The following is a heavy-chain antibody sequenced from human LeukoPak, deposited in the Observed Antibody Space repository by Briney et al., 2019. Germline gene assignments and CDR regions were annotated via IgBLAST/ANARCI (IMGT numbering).Heavy chain of an antibody. CDR2: ISGSGGST. V-gene: IGHV3-23*01. Sequence: GGSLRLSCAASGFTFSSHAMSWVRQAPGKGLEWVSAISGSGGSTYYADSVKGRFTISRDNSKNTLYLQMNSLRAEDTAVYYCAKDGITMIVVVPEGAFDIWGQGTMVTVSS. D-gene: IGHD3-22*01. J-gene: IGHJ3*02. CDR1: GFTFSSHA. CDR3: AKDGITMIVVVPEGAFDI.